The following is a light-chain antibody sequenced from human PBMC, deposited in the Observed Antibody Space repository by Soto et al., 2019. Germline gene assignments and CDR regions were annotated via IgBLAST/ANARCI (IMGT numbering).Light chain of an antibody. CDR3: SSYAGSNNVV. CDR1: SSDVGGYNY. CDR2: EVS. Sequence: QSALSQPPSASGSPGQSVTISCTGTSSDVGGYNYVSWYQQHPGKAPKLMIYEVSKRPSGAPDRFSGSKSGNTASLTVSGLQAEDDSDYYCSSYAGSNNVVLGGGTKLTVL. J-gene: IGLJ2*01. V-gene: IGLV2-8*01.